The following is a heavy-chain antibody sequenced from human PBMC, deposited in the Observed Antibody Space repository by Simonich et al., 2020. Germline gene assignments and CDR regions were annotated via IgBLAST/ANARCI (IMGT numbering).Heavy chain of an antibody. J-gene: IGHJ6*03. CDR2: RITIRGIA. CDR1: GGTFSSYA. Sequence: QVQLVQSGAEVKKPGSSVKVSCKASGGTFSSYAISWVRQAPGQGLEWVGGRITIRGIANDAQKFQGRVTITADKSTSTAYMELSSLRSEDTAVYYCARGGLADRRIVYYYYMDVWGKGTTVTVSS. D-gene: IGHD2-15*01. V-gene: IGHV1-69*09. CDR3: ARGGLADRRIVYYYYMDV.